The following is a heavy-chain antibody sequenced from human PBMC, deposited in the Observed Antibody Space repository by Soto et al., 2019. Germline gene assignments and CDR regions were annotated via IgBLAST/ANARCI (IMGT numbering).Heavy chain of an antibody. CDR2: IVVGSGNT. Sequence: GASVKVSCKASGFTFTSSAVQWVRQARGQRLEWIGWIVVGSGNTNYAQKFQGRVTTTRDMSTSTAYMELSSLRSEDTAVYYCAAENYDFWIGYYGLDYGMDVWGQGTTVTVSS. D-gene: IGHD3-3*01. CDR3: AAENYDFWIGYYGLDYGMDV. J-gene: IGHJ6*02. CDR1: GFTFTSSA. V-gene: IGHV1-58*01.